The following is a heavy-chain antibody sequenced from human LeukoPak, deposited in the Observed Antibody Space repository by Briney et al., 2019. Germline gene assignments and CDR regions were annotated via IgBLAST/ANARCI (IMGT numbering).Heavy chain of an antibody. D-gene: IGHD2-15*01. V-gene: IGHV5-51*01. J-gene: IGHJ4*02. CDR2: IYPGDSDT. CDR3: ARYYCSGGSCYPGYYYFDY. CDR1: GYSFTSYW. Sequence: GESLKISCKGSGYSFTSYWIGWVRQMPGKGLEWMGIIYPGDSDTRYSPSFQGQVTISADKSISTAYLQWSSLKASDTAVYYCARYYCSGGSCYPGYYYFDYWGQGTLVTVSS.